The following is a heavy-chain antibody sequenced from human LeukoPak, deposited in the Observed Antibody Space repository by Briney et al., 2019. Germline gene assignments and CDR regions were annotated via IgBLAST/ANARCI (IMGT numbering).Heavy chain of an antibody. V-gene: IGHV1-69*13. J-gene: IGHJ4*02. D-gene: IGHD5-18*01. CDR3: ARDRMDTAMVNDY. Sequence: SVKVSCKASGGTFSNYVISWVRQAPGQGLEWMGGIIPIFGTANYAQKFQGRVTITADESTSTAYMEVSSLRSEDTAVYYCARDRMDTAMVNDYWGQGTLVTVSS. CDR1: GGTFSNYV. CDR2: IIPIFGTA.